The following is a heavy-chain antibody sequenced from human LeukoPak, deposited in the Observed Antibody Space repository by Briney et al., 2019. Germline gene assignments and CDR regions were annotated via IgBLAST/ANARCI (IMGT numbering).Heavy chain of an antibody. CDR3: ARSFFSGDSNAIDY. CDR2: ISAYNGNT. J-gene: IGHJ4*02. Sequence: ASVKVSCNASGYTFTSYGISWVRQAPGQGLEWMGWISAYNGNTNYAQKLQGRVTMTTDTSTSTAYMELRSLRSDDTAVYYCARSFFSGDSNAIDYWGQGTLVTVSS. D-gene: IGHD5-12*01. V-gene: IGHV1-18*01. CDR1: GYTFTSYG.